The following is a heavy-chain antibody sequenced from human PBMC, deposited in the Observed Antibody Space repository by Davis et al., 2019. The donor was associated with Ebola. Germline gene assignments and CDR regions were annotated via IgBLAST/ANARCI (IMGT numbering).Heavy chain of an antibody. V-gene: IGHV1-18*04. J-gene: IGHJ4*02. CDR1: GYTFSTYG. Sequence: ASVKVSCKAVGYTFSTYGINWVRQAPGQGLEWMGWISAYNGNTNYAQKLQGRVTMTTDTSTSTAYMELRSLRSDDTAVYYCARDLLRDIVVVVAATTPGYWGQGTLVTVSS. D-gene: IGHD2-15*01. CDR2: ISAYNGNT. CDR3: ARDLLRDIVVVVAATTPGY.